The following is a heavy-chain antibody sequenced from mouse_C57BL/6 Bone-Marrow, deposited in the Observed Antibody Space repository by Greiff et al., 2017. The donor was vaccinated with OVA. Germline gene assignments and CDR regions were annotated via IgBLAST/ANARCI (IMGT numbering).Heavy chain of an antibody. Sequence: VQLQQPGAELVRPGASVKMSCKASGYTFTSYWMHWVKQRPGKGLEWIGNIDPNDGGTNYNQKFKDKATLTVDKSSSTAYMQLSSLTSEDSAVYYCAREVSTHRHFYCWGPGPTLSVSS. CDR3: AREVSTHRHFYC. D-gene: IGHD2-1*01. J-gene: IGHJ2*01. CDR2: IDPNDGGT. V-gene: IGHV1-52*01. CDR1: GYTFTSYW.